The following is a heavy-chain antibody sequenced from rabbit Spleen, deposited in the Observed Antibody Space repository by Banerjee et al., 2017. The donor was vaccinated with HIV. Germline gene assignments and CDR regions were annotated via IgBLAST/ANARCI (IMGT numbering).Heavy chain of an antibody. J-gene: IGHJ4*01. V-gene: IGHV1S40*01. CDR2: INAVTGKA. Sequence: QSLEESGGDLVKPGASLTITCTASGFSFSSSYWICWVRQAPGKGLEWIACINAVTGKAVYASWAKGRFTFSKTSSTTVTLQVTSLTVADTATYFCTRDDGSGHYIDGYFNLWGPGTLVTVS. D-gene: IGHD1-1*01. CDR3: TRDDGSGHYIDGYFNL. CDR1: GFSFSSSYW.